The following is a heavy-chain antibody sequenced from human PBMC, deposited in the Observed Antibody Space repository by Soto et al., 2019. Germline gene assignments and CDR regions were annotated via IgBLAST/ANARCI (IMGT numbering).Heavy chain of an antibody. V-gene: IGHV1-3*01. J-gene: IGHJ4*02. CDR3: AREVPYGYSRFDY. CDR1: GYTSTNKV. CDR2: VNAGNDNT. Sequence: QVHLVQSGAEVKKPGASVKVSCKTSGYTSTNKVIHWVRQAPGQRLEWMGWVNAGNDNTKWSREFQGRLTLTKDTSATTAYMELSSLTSEDTAIYFCAREVPYGYSRFDYWGQGTLVTVSS. D-gene: IGHD5-18*01.